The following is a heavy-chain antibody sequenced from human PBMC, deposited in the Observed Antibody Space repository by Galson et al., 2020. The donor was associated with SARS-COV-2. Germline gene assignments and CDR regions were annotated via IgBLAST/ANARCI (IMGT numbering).Heavy chain of an antibody. J-gene: IGHJ6*03. Sequence: GESLKISCSTSGFTFSTYAIHWVRQAPGKGLEYVSVISSDGGSAYYADSVKGRFTISRDNSKDTLYLQMSSLRTEDTAVYYCVKDGVRFNYYYYMDVWGKGTTVTVSS. CDR1: GFTFSTYA. CDR3: VKDGVRFNYYYYMDV. V-gene: IGHV3-64D*06. CDR2: ISSDGGSA. D-gene: IGHD3-3*01.